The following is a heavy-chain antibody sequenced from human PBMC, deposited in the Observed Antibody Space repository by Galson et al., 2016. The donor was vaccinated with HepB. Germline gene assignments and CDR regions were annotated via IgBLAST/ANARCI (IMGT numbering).Heavy chain of an antibody. Sequence: SLRLSCAASGFTFSGSAIHWVRQASGKGLEWVGRIRSKPNSYATSYAASVKGRFTISRDDPKNTAYLQMNSLKTEYTAVYYCTRRSTLFDYWGQGTLVTVSS. CDR3: TRRSTLFDY. CDR2: IRSKPNSYAT. D-gene: IGHD5/OR15-5a*01. V-gene: IGHV3-73*01. CDR1: GFTFSGSA. J-gene: IGHJ4*02.